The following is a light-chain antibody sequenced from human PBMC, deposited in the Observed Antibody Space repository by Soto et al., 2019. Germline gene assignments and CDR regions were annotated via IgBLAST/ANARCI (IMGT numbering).Light chain of an antibody. CDR1: QSVSSH. CDR3: QQHNQWPIT. Sequence: EIVLTQSPGTLSLSPGERATLSCRASQSVSSHLAWYQHKPGQAPRLLFYDASTRATGIPARFSGSGSGTEFTLTINSLQSEDSAVYYCQQHNQWPITFGQGTRLEIK. J-gene: IGKJ5*01. CDR2: DAS. V-gene: IGKV3-15*01.